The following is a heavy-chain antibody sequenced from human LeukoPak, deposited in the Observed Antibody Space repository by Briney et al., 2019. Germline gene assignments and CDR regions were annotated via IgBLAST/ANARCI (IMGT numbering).Heavy chain of an antibody. J-gene: IGHJ4*02. CDR1: GGSFSGYY. Sequence: SETLSLTCAVYGGSFSGYYWSWIRQPPGKGLEWIGNIYYSGSTYYNPSLKSRVTISVDTSKNQFSLKLSSVTAADTAVYYCARSVDTSMVGDYWGQGTLVTVSS. V-gene: IGHV4-34*01. CDR3: ARSVDTSMVGDY. CDR2: IYYSGST. D-gene: IGHD5-18*01.